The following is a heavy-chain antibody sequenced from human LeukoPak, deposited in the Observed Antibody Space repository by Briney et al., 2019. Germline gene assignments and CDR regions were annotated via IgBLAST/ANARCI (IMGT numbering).Heavy chain of an antibody. Sequence: GSSVKVSCKASGGTFSSYPISWVRQAPGQGLEWMGGIIPIFGTANYAQKFQGRVTITADESTSTAYMELSSLRSEDTAVYYCARVGATNCSSTSCRYCYYYYMDVWGKGTTVTVSS. CDR1: GGTFSSYP. CDR3: ARVGATNCSSTSCRYCYYYYMDV. CDR2: IIPIFGTA. J-gene: IGHJ6*03. D-gene: IGHD2-2*01. V-gene: IGHV1-69*01.